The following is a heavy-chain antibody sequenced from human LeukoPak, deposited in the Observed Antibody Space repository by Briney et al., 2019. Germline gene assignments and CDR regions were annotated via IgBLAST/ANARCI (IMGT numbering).Heavy chain of an antibody. CDR2: INSADNVE. V-gene: IGHV3-48*03. D-gene: IGHD2-8*01. CDR1: GFSLRSSE. Sequence: PGGSLRLSCAASGFSLRSSEMNWVRQALGKGPEWVAHINSADNVEYYTDSVRGRFTMSRDNAKDLLYLQMNSLRDEDTAVYYCARDTVNGPFVISLDLWGQGVLVTVSS. J-gene: IGHJ5*02. CDR3: ARDTVNGPFVISLDL.